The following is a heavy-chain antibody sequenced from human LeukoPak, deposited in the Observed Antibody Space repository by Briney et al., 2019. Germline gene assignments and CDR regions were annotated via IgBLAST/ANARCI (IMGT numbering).Heavy chain of an antibody. Sequence: GGSLRLSCAASGFTFSSYAMHWVRRAPGKGLEYVSAISSNGGSTYYANSVKGRFTISRDNSKNTLYLQMNSLRAEDTAVYYCARGTPAGYYKGVYYFDYWGQGTLVTVSS. V-gene: IGHV3-64*01. J-gene: IGHJ4*02. CDR3: ARGTPAGYYKGVYYFDY. CDR2: ISSNGGST. CDR1: GFTFSSYA. D-gene: IGHD3-22*01.